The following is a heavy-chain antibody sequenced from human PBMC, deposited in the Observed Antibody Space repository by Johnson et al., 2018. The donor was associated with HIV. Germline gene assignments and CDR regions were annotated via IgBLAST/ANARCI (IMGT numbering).Heavy chain of an antibody. J-gene: IGHJ3*02. CDR2: ISYDGSNK. D-gene: IGHD6-19*01. CDR3: ARKQWLVIASDAFDI. Sequence: QMQLVESGGGVVQPGRSLRLSCAASGFTFSSYAMHWVRQAPGTGLEWVAVISYDGSNKYYADSVKGRFTISRDNSKNTLYLQMNSLGADDTAVYYCARKQWLVIASDAFDIWGQGTMVTVSS. CDR1: GFTFSSYA. V-gene: IGHV3-30-3*01.